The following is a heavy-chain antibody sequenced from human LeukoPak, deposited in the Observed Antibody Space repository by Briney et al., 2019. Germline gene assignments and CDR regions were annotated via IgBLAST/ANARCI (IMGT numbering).Heavy chain of an antibody. CDR1: GLTFSTYW. CDR3: ARISSDSISYYDH. J-gene: IGHJ4*02. V-gene: IGHV3-74*01. D-gene: IGHD3-22*01. CDR2: INSEGSTI. Sequence: GGSLRLSCAGSGLTFSTYWMHWVRQAPGKGLVWVSRINSEGSTISYADSVKGRFTISRDNAKNTLFLKMNSLRAEDTAVYYCARISSDSISYYDHWGQGTLVTVSS.